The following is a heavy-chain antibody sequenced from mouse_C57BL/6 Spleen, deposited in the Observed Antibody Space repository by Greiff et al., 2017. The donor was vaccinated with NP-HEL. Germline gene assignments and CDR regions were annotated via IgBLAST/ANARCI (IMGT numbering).Heavy chain of an antibody. J-gene: IGHJ1*03. D-gene: IGHD1-1*01. CDR1: GYSFTGYY. Sequence: VQLQQSGPELVKPGASVKISCKASGYSFTGYYMNWVKQSPEKSLEWIGEINPSTGGTTYNQKFKAKATLTVDKSSSTAYMQLKSLTSEDSAVYYCARSYYYERYFDVWGTGTTVTVSS. CDR2: INPSTGGT. CDR3: ARSYYYERYFDV. V-gene: IGHV1-42*01.